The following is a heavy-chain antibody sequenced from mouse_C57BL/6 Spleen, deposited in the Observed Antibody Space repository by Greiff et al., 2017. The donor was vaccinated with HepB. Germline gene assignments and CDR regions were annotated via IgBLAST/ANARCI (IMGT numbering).Heavy chain of an antibody. CDR3: ARGGLRGGFDV. CDR2: INPGSGGT. D-gene: IGHD2-4*01. J-gene: IGHJ1*03. Sequence: QVQLQQSGAELVRPGTSVKVSCKASGYAFTNYLIEWVKQRPGQGLEWIGVINPGSGGTNYNEKFKGKATLTADKSSSTAYMQLSSLTSEDSAVYFCARGGLRGGFDVWGTGTTVTVSS. CDR1: GYAFTNYL. V-gene: IGHV1-54*01.